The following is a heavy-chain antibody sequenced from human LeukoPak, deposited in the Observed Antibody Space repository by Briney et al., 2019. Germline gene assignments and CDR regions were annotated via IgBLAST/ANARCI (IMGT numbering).Heavy chain of an antibody. D-gene: IGHD5-24*01. CDR3: ARTERDGYNGN. V-gene: IGHV4-59*01. J-gene: IGHJ4*02. Sequence: LETLSLTCTVSGGSISSYYWSWIRQPPGKGLEWIGYIYYSGSTNYNPSLKSRVTISVDTSKNQFSLKLSSVTAADTAVYYCARTERDGYNGNWGQGTLVTVSS. CDR1: GGSISSYY. CDR2: IYYSGST.